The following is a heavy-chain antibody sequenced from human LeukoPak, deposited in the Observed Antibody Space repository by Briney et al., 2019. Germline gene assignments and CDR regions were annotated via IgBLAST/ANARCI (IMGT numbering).Heavy chain of an antibody. V-gene: IGHV4-4*09. CDR3: ARDGNFGVAAYYMDV. D-gene: IGHD3-3*02. CDR1: GGSIGTYY. Sequence: PSETLSLTCTVSGGSIGTYYWSWVRQSPGKGLEWIGYIYVTGNRYNPYLQSRVTISVDTSRNQFFLKMSSVTAADTAVYYCARDGNFGVAAYYMDVWGKGTTVTVSS. J-gene: IGHJ6*03. CDR2: IYVTGN.